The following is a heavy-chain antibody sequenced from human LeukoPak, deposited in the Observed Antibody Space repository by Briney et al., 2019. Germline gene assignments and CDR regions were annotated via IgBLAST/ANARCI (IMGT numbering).Heavy chain of an antibody. CDR1: GGSISSYY. J-gene: IGHJ3*02. CDR2: IYYSGST. V-gene: IGHV4-59*01. D-gene: IGHD5-18*01. Sequence: SETLPLTCTVSGGSISSYYWSWIRQPPGKGLEWIGYIYYSGSTNYNPSLKSRVTISVDTSKNQFSLKLSSVTAADTAVYYCASRGYSYGFGDAFDIWGQGTVVTVSS. CDR3: ASRGYSYGFGDAFDI.